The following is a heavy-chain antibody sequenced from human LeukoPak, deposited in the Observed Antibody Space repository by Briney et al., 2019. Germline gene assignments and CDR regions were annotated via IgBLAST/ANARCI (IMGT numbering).Heavy chain of an antibody. V-gene: IGHV4-39*01. D-gene: IGHD1-26*01. CDR3: ARPYSGSYGYYFDY. J-gene: IGHJ4*02. CDR2: IYYSGST. CDR1: GGSISSSSYY. Sequence: SETLSLTCTVSGGSISSSSYYWGWIRQPPGKGLAWIGNIYYSGSTYYNPSLKSRVTISVDTSKNQFSLKLSSVTAADTAVYYCARPYSGSYGYYFDYWGQGTLVTVSS.